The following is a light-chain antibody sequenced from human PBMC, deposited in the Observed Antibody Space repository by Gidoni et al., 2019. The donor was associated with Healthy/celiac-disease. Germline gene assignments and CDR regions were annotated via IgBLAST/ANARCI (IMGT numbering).Light chain of an antibody. CDR3: QAWDSSTAV. J-gene: IGLJ1*01. CDR2: QDN. Sequence: SYELTQPPSVSVSPGQTASITCSGEKLGDKYACWYQQKPGQSPVLVIYQDNKRPSGTPERFSGSNSGNTATLTISGTQAMDEADYYCQAWDSSTAVFGTGTKVTVL. V-gene: IGLV3-1*01. CDR1: KLGDKY.